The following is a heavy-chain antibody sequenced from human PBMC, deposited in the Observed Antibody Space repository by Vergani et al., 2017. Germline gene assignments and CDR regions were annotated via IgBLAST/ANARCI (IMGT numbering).Heavy chain of an antibody. CDR2: ISSSSSYI. J-gene: IGHJ4*02. D-gene: IGHD3-22*01. CDR1: GLTFSSYS. V-gene: IGHV3-21*01. Sequence: EVQLVESGGGLVKPGGSLRLSCAASGLTFSSYSMNWVRQAPGKGLEWVSSISSSSSYIYYADSVKGRFTISRDNAKNSLYLQMNSLRAEDTAVYYSARDRPYYYDSSKNKNTPEPDYWGQGTLVTVSS. CDR3: ARDRPYYYDSSKNKNTPEPDY.